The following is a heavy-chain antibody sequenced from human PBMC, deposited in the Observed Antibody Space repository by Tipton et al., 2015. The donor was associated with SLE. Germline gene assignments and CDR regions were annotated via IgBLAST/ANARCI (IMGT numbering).Heavy chain of an antibody. CDR1: GFTFSTYD. CDR2: IWYDGSKK. V-gene: IGHV3-33*06. D-gene: IGHD4-23*01. J-gene: IGHJ4*02. Sequence: SLRLSCAASGFTFSTYDMHWVRQAPGKGLEWVAVIWYDGSKKYYADSVKGRFTISRDNSKNTLYLQMNSLRAEDTAVYYCAKSGALTTVAPFDYWGQGTLVTVSS. CDR3: AKSGALTTVAPFDY.